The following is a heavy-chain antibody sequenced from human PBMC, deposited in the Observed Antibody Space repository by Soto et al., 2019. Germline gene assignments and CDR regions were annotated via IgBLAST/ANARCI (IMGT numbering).Heavy chain of an antibody. CDR2: IKSKTDGGTT. J-gene: IGHJ4*02. Sequence: EVQLVESGGGMVKPGGSLRLTCAASGFTFSNAWMSWVRQAPEKGLEWVGGIKSKTDGGTTDYAAPVKGRFTISRDHSENTLYLQMNSLKIEDSAVYYCNTGPVAGTYWGQGTLVTVSS. CDR3: NTGPVAGTY. CDR1: GFTFSNAW. V-gene: IGHV3-15*01. D-gene: IGHD6-19*01.